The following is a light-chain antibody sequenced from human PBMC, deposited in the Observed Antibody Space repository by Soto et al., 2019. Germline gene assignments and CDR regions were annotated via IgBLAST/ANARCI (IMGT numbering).Light chain of an antibody. V-gene: IGLV2-14*01. CDR3: SSFSSITREV. CDR2: EVS. Sequence: QSVLTQPASVSGSPGQSITISCTGTSSDVGGYSYVSWYQQHPGKTPKLTIYEVSNRPSGVSHRFSGSKSGNTASLTISGLQTEDEADYYCSSFSSITREVFGGGTKLTVL. J-gene: IGLJ2*01. CDR1: SSDVGGYSY.